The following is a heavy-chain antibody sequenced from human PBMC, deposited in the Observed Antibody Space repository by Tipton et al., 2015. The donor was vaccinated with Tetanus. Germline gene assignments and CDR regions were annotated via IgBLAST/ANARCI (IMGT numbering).Heavy chain of an antibody. Sequence: QLVQSGAEVKKPGSSVRVSCKTSGGTFSTYALSWVRQAPGQGLEWMGGIIPVLGTTNSAQKFQGRVTITADASASTAYMELSGLRSEDTAIYYCARGRLGGTLGYYYYGMDVWGQGTKVIVSS. J-gene: IGHJ6*02. D-gene: IGHD1-7*01. CDR3: ARGRLGGTLGYYYYGMDV. CDR1: GGTFSTYA. V-gene: IGHV1-69*01. CDR2: IIPVLGTT.